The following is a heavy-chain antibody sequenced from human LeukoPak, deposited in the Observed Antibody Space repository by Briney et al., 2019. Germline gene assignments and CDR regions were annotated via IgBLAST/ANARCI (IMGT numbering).Heavy chain of an antibody. CDR2: ISISGDTT. D-gene: IGHD2-2*01. CDR1: GFTFSSHA. J-gene: IGHJ6*02. Sequence: GGSLRLSCGASGFTFSSHAMTWVRQAPGKGLEWVSAISISGDTTYYADAVKGRFTISRDNAKNSLYLQMNSLRAEDTALYYCAKDLSTASYYYGMDVWGQGTTVTVSS. CDR3: AKDLSTASYYYGMDV. V-gene: IGHV3-23*01.